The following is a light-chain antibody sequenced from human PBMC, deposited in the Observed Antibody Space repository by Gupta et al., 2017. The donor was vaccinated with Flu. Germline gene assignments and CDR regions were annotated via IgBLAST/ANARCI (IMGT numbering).Light chain of an antibody. J-gene: IGKJ2*01. CDR1: QSRVTSNGSNY. CDR2: LGS. V-gene: IGKV2-28*01. CDR3: CEALRPPFI. Sequence: FVVTKSSLALPVIPGEPASISCSSTQSRVTSNGSNYLDSYQQKPGQSPHLLIYLGSKRASGVPDRFSGIGSGTAFTLIIIRVVADDVVVYYCCEALRPPFIFGQGTRLEIK.